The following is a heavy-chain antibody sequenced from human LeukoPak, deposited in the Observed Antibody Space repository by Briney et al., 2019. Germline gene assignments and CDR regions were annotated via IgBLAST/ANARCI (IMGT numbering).Heavy chain of an antibody. V-gene: IGHV4-59*01. CDR1: GGSISSYY. CDR2: IYYSGST. D-gene: IGHD2-15*01. J-gene: IGHJ4*02. CDR3: AGATQRYYFDY. Sequence: PSETLSLTCTVSGGSISSYYWSWIRQPPGKGLEWIGYIYYSGSTNYNPSLKSRVTISVDTSKNQFSLKLSSVTAADTAVYYCAGATQRYYFDYWGQGTLVTVSS.